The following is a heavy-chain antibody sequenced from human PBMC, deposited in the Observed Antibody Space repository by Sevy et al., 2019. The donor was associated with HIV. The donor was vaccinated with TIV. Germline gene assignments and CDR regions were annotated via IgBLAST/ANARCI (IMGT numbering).Heavy chain of an antibody. CDR1: GFTFDDYG. Sequence: GGSLRLSCAASGFTFDDYGMSWVRQAPGKGLEWVSGINWNGGSTGYAYSVKGRFTISRDNAKNSLYLQMNSLRAEDTALYYGARDHRSILPGYDGWGQGTLVIVSS. CDR3: ARDHRSILPGYDG. J-gene: IGHJ4*02. D-gene: IGHD3-9*01. CDR2: INWNGGST. V-gene: IGHV3-20*04.